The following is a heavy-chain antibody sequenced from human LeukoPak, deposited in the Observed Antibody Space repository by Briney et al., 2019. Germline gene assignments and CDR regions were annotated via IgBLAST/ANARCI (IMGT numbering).Heavy chain of an antibody. V-gene: IGHV3-66*01. CDR3: ERASTLRTGDAH. CDR2: IYTGGST. J-gene: IGHJ4*02. D-gene: IGHD7-27*01. CDR1: GFTISSNY. Sequence: GGSLRLSCIASGFTISSNYMIWVRQAPGKGLEWVSVIYTGGSTSYADSVKGRFTISRDSSKNTLFLQMNSLRAEDTAEYYCERASTLRTGDAHWGQGTLVTVSS.